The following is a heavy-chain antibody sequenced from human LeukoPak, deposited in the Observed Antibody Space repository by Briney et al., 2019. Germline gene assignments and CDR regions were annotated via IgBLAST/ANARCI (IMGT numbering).Heavy chain of an antibody. CDR2: ITSSSSTI. V-gene: IGHV3-48*01. Sequence: PGGSLRLSCAASGFTFSSYWMSWVRQAPGKGLEWISYITSSSSTIFYADSVRGRFTISRDNAKNSLYLQMNSLRAEDTAVYYCARGVYSGSDRYFDYWGQGILVTVSS. D-gene: IGHD6-6*01. CDR1: GFTFSSYW. J-gene: IGHJ4*02. CDR3: ARGVYSGSDRYFDY.